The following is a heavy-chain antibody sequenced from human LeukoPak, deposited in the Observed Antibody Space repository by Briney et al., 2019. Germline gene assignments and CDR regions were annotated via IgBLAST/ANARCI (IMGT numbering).Heavy chain of an antibody. CDR3: ARYDFILISYFDL. CDR2: IYSDGTT. D-gene: IGHD3-3*01. Sequence: GGSLRLSCAASGFTVSNNYMSWVRQAPGKKLEWVSDIYSDGTTFYADSVKGRFTISRDNSKNTLYLQMNSLRAEDTAVYHCARYDFILISYFDLWGRAPWSLSPQ. CDR1: GFTVSNNY. J-gene: IGHJ2*01. V-gene: IGHV3-53*01.